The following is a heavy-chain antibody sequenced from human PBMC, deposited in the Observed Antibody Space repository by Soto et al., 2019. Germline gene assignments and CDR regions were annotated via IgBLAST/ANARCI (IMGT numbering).Heavy chain of an antibody. CDR1: GFTFSSYA. D-gene: IGHD1-26*01. Sequence: EVQLLESGGGLVRPGGSLRLSCAASGFTFSSYAMRWVRQAPGKGLEWVSAISGSGDSTYYADSVKGRFTTSRDNSKNTLYLQMNSLRAEDTAVYYCARRGSGSYYDYWCQGTLVTVSS. V-gene: IGHV3-23*01. CDR2: ISGSGDST. CDR3: ARRGSGSYYDY. J-gene: IGHJ4*02.